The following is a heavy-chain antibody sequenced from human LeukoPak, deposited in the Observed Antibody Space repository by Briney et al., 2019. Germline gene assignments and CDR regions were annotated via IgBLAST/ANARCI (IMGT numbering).Heavy chain of an antibody. CDR3: AKAHGGDYLNAFDI. Sequence: PGGSLRLSCAASGFTFDDYAMHWVRHAPGKGLEWVSGISWNSGSIGYADSVKGRFTISRDNAKNSLYLQMNSLRAEDTALYYCAKAHGGDYLNAFDIWGQGTMVTVSS. J-gene: IGHJ3*02. CDR2: ISWNSGSI. CDR1: GFTFDDYA. D-gene: IGHD4-17*01. V-gene: IGHV3-9*01.